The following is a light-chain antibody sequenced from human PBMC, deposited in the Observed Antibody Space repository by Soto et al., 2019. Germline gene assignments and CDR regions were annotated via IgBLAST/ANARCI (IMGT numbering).Light chain of an antibody. Sequence: EIVMTQSPATLSVSPGERATLSCRASQSVSSNLAWYQQKRGQAPRLLIYGASTRATGIPARFSGSGSGTEFTLTISSLQSEDFAVYYCQQYNKWPPLTFGGGTKVDIK. V-gene: IGKV3-15*01. J-gene: IGKJ4*01. CDR1: QSVSSN. CDR3: QQYNKWPPLT. CDR2: GAS.